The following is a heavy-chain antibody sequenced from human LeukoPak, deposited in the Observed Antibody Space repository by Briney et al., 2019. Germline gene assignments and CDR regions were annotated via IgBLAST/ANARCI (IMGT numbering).Heavy chain of an antibody. J-gene: IGHJ6*03. D-gene: IGHD5-12*01. CDR2: IYHSGST. V-gene: IGHV4-38-2*01. CDR1: GYSISSGYY. CDR3: ARGGGYDEYYYYYYMDV. Sequence: SETLSLTCAVSGYSISSGYYWGWIRQPPGKGLEWIGSIYHSGSTYYNPSLKSRVTISVDTSKNQFSLKLSSVTAADTAVYYCARGGGYDEYYYYYYMDVWGKGNTVTVSS.